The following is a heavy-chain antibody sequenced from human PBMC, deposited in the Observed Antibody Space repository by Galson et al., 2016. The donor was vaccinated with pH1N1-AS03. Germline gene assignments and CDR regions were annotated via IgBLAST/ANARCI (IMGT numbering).Heavy chain of an antibody. Sequence: SLRLSCAASGFTFSDYAMSWVRQAPGKGLERVSAISGSRDRIYYIDAVKGRFTTSRDNFKNILYLQMNSLRAEDTAVYFCAREQKGTRGWYTVDYWGQGTVVTVSS. J-gene: IGHJ4*02. V-gene: IGHV3-23*01. D-gene: IGHD6-19*01. CDR3: AREQKGTRGWYTVDY. CDR1: GFTFSDYA. CDR2: ISGSRDRI.